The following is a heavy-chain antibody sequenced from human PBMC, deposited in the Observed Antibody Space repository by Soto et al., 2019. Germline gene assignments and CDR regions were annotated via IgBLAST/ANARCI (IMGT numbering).Heavy chain of an antibody. CDR2: INPNSGGT. J-gene: IGHJ6*02. Sequence: ASVKVSCKASGYTFTGYYMHWVRQAPGQGLEWMGWINPNSGGTNYAQKFQGRVTMTRDTSISTAYMELSRLRSDDTAVYYCARIVVDRELDYYYGMDVWGQGTTVTVSS. CDR3: ARIVVDRELDYYYGMDV. CDR1: GYTFTGYY. D-gene: IGHD2-21*01. V-gene: IGHV1-2*02.